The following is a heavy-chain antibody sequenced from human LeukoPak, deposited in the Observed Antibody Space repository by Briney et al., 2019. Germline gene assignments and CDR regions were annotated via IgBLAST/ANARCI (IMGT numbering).Heavy chain of an antibody. CDR1: GFTFSSYA. V-gene: IGHV3-23*01. J-gene: IGHJ1*01. CDR2: ISGSGGST. CDR3: ARGSSGWYKAEYFQH. D-gene: IGHD6-19*01. Sequence: GGSLRLSCAASGFTFSSYAMSWVRQAPGKGLEWVSAISGSGGSTYYADSVEGRFTISRDNSKNTLYLQMNSLRAEDTAVYYCARGSSGWYKAEYFQHWGQGTLVTVSS.